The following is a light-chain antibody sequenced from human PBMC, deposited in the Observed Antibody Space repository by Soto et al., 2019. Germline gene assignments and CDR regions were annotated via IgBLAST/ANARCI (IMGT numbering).Light chain of an antibody. CDR2: DVS. J-gene: IGLJ3*02. Sequence: QSVLTQPASVSGSPGQSITISCTGTSSDVGGYNYVSWYQQHPGKAPKLMIYDVSNRPSGVSNRFSGSKSGNTAYLTISGLQAEDEADYYCSSYTSSSTPVFGGGTQLTVL. CDR3: SSYTSSSTPV. CDR1: SSDVGGYNY. V-gene: IGLV2-14*01.